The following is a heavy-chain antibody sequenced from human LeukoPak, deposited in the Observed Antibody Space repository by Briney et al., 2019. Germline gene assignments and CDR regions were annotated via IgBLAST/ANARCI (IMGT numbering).Heavy chain of an antibody. J-gene: IGHJ6*02. Sequence: ASVKVSCKASGYTFTGYYMHWVRQAPGQGLEWMGWINPNSGGTNYAQKFQGRVTMTRDTSIGTAYMELSRLRPDDTAVYYCARPQGYCTNGVCYSYYYYGMDVWGQGTTVTVSS. CDR3: ARPQGYCTNGVCYSYYYYGMDV. V-gene: IGHV1-2*02. CDR2: INPNSGGT. D-gene: IGHD2-8*01. CDR1: GYTFTGYY.